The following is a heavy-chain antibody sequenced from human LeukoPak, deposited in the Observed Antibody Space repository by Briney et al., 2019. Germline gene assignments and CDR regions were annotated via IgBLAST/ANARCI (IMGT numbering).Heavy chain of an antibody. V-gene: IGHV4-4*07. D-gene: IGHD3-22*01. CDR2: IYTSGST. CDR1: GGSISSYY. Sequence: SETLSLTCTVSGGSISSYYWSWIRQPAGKGLEWIGRIYTSGSTNYNPSLKSRVTMSVDTSKNQFSLKLSPVTAADTAVYYCARDSDYYDSSGYRPMVAFDIWGQGTMVTVSS. CDR3: ARDSDYYDSSGYRPMVAFDI. J-gene: IGHJ3*02.